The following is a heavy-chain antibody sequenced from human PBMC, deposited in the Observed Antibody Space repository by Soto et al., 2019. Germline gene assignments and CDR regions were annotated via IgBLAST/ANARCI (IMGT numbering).Heavy chain of an antibody. CDR2: IKQDGSEK. D-gene: IGHD1-26*01. CDR1: GFTFSSYW. Sequence: GGSLRLSCAASGFTFSSYWMSWVRQAPGKGLEWVANIKQDGSEKYYVDSVKGRFTISRDNAKNSLYLQMNSLRAEDTAVYYCARSPEVGAQGGDAFDTWGQGTMVTVSS. CDR3: ARSPEVGAQGGDAFDT. V-gene: IGHV3-7*03. J-gene: IGHJ3*02.